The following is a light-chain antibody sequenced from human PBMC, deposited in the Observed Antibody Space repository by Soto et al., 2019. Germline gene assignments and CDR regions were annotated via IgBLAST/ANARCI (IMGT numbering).Light chain of an antibody. J-gene: IGLJ1*01. CDR3: CSYTSSSSLV. CDR1: SSDVGAYNY. Sequence: QSVLTQPASVSGSPGQSITISCTGTSSDVGAYNYVSWYQQYPGKAPKLMIYDVTSRPSGVSNRFSGSKSGNAASLTISGLQAEAEADYYCCSYTSSSSLVFGTGTKVTVL. V-gene: IGLV2-14*03. CDR2: DVT.